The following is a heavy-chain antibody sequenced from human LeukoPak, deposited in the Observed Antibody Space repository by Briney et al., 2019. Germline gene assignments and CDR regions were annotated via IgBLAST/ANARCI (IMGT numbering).Heavy chain of an antibody. CDR3: ARLSSGYLALPFDY. V-gene: IGHV1-2*06. J-gene: IGHJ4*02. CDR1: GYTFTGYY. CDR2: INPNSGGT. D-gene: IGHD3-22*01. Sequence: ASVKVSCKASGYTFTGYYMHWVRQAPGQGLEWMGRINPNSGGTNYGQKFQGRVTMTMDTSISTAYMELSRLRSDDTAVYYCARLSSGYLALPFDYWGQGTLVTVSS.